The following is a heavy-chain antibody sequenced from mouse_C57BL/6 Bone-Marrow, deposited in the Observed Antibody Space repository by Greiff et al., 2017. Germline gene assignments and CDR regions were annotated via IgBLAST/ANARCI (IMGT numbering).Heavy chain of an antibody. J-gene: IGHJ2*01. Sequence: VQLQQSGAELVRPGTSVKVSCKASGYAFTNYLIEWVKQRPGQGLEWIGVINPGSGGTNYNEKFKGKATLTADKSSSTAYMQLSSLTSEDSAVYFCARDSSGLDYWRQGTTLTVSS. D-gene: IGHD3-2*02. CDR1: GYAFTNYL. V-gene: IGHV1-54*01. CDR2: INPGSGGT. CDR3: ARDSSGLDY.